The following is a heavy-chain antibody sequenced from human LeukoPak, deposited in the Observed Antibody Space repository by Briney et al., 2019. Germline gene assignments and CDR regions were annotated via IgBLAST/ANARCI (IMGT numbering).Heavy chain of an antibody. V-gene: IGHV4-59*08. D-gene: IGHD6-13*01. Sequence: PSETLSLTCTVSGGSIRRYYWSWIRQPPPKGVEWVGYIYYSGSTNYNPSLKSRVTISVDTSKNQFSLKLSSVTAADTAVYYCARLRYSSSWKIPYDAFDIWGQGTMVTVSS. CDR1: GGSIRRYY. CDR2: IYYSGST. CDR3: ARLRYSSSWKIPYDAFDI. J-gene: IGHJ3*02.